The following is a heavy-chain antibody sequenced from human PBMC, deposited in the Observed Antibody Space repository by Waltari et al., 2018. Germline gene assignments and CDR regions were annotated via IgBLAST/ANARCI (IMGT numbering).Heavy chain of an antibody. CDR1: RFTFINHA. CDR3: AKHFHGLSQGVLTNDAFDM. D-gene: IGHD3-10*01. J-gene: IGHJ3*02. CDR2: IRGTNDST. Sequence: EVQLLGSGGGLVQPGGSLRLSCGASRFTFINHALTWVRQAPGKGLEWVSTIRGTNDSTDYADSVKGRFTVSRDNSKSTLYLQMNTLSAEDTALYYCAKHFHGLSQGVLTNDAFDMWGQGTIVTVSS. V-gene: IGHV3-23*01.